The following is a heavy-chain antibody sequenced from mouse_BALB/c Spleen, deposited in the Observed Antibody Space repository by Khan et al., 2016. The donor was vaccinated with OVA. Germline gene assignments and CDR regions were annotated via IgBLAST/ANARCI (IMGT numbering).Heavy chain of an antibody. Sequence: QVQLKESGAELVRPGVSVKISCKGSGYTFTDFTMHWVKQSHAKSLEWIGVISTYYGDVNYNQKFKGKATMTVDKSSSTAYMELARLTSEDSAIYYCTRGGGGNRFAYWGQGTMVTVSA. J-gene: IGHJ3*01. CDR3: TRGGGGNRFAY. CDR2: ISTYYGDV. CDR1: GYTFTDFT. V-gene: IGHV1S137*01.